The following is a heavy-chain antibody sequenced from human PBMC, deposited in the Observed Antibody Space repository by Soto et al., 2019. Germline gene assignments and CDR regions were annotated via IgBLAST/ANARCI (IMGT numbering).Heavy chain of an antibody. Sequence: PGGSLRLFCAASGFRFGRFAMSWVSQAPGKGLEWVSGVSARGDTTYYADAVRGRFSISRDNSKNTLSLQMNSLRVEDTAVYYCGKDPNGDYVVGSDFWGQGTMVTVSS. CDR2: VSARGDTT. J-gene: IGHJ3*01. V-gene: IGHV3-23*01. CDR1: GFRFGRFA. CDR3: GKDPNGDYVVGSDF. D-gene: IGHD4-17*01.